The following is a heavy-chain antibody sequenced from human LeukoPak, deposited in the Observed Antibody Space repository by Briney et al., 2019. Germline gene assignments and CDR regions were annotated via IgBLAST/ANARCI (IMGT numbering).Heavy chain of an antibody. D-gene: IGHD3-10*01. CDR1: GYTFTGYY. V-gene: IGHV1-2*06. J-gene: IGHJ6*02. Sequence: ASVKVSCKASGYTFTGYYMHWVRQAPGQGLEWMGRINPNSGGTNYAQKFQGRVTMTRDTSISTAYMELSRLRSDDTAVYYCARRMVRGEPYCYYGMDVWGQGTTVTVSS. CDR3: ARRMVRGEPYCYYGMDV. CDR2: INPNSGGT.